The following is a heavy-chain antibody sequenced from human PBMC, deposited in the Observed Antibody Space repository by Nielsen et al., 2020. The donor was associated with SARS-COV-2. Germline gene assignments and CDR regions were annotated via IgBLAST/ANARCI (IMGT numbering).Heavy chain of an antibody. V-gene: IGHV3-21*04. CDR2: ISSSSSYI. Sequence: GESLKISCAASGFTFSSYSMNWVRQAPGKGLEWVSSISSSSSYIYYADSVKGRFTISRDNSKNTLYLQMNSLRAEDTAVYYCAKKKRRDCSGGSCYSDYFDYWGQGTLVTVSS. J-gene: IGHJ4*02. CDR3: AKKKRRDCSGGSCYSDYFDY. CDR1: GFTFSSYS. D-gene: IGHD2-15*01.